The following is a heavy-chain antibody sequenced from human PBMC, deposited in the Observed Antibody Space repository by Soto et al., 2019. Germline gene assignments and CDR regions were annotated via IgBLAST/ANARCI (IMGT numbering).Heavy chain of an antibody. CDR3: ARGDNFDP. CDR1: GFIFSTYS. D-gene: IGHD1-1*01. V-gene: IGHV3-21*01. J-gene: IGHJ5*02. Sequence: GGSLRLSCAASGFIFSTYSMNWVRQAPGKGLEWVSSISSRSSYIYYADSVKGRFTISRDNADNSLYLQMNSLRAEDTAVYYCARGDNFDPWVQGTLVTVSS. CDR2: ISSRSSYI.